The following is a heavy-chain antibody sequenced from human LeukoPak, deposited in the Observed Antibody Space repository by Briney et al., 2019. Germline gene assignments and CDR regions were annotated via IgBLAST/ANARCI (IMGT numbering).Heavy chain of an antibody. CDR1: GFTFSSYA. CDR3: ARGRYCTNGVCYWYFDY. Sequence: GRSLRLSCAASGFTFSSYAMHWVRQAPGEGLEWVAVISYDGSNKYYADSVKGRFTISRDNSKNTLYLQMNSLRAEDTAVYYCARGRYCTNGVCYWYFDYWGQGTLVTVSS. CDR2: ISYDGSNK. J-gene: IGHJ4*02. D-gene: IGHD2-8*01. V-gene: IGHV3-30-3*01.